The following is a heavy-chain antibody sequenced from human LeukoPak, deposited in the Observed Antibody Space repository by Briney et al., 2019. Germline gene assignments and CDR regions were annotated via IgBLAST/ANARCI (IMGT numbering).Heavy chain of an antibody. CDR3: TTERSGSFPY. J-gene: IGHJ4*02. V-gene: IGHV3-15*01. D-gene: IGHD1-26*01. CDR2: IKSKTDGGAI. Sequence: GGSLRLSCAASGFTVSSAWMNWVRQTPGTGLEWVGLIKSKTDGGAIDYAAPVKGRFTISRDDSKNTLYLQMNSLKTEDTAVYYCTTERSGSFPYWGQGALVTVSS. CDR1: GFTVSSAW.